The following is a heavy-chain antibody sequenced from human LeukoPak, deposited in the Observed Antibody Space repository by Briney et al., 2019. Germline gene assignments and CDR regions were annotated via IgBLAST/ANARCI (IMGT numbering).Heavy chain of an antibody. CDR3: AKFPITIFGVAKMSYFDY. Sequence: GGSLRLSCEASGFSMSVYWMSWVRQAPGKGLEWVSAISGSGGSTYYADSVKGRFTISRDNSKNTLYLQMNSLRAEDTAVYYCAKFPITIFGVAKMSYFDYWGQGTLVTVSS. CDR1: GFSMSVYW. J-gene: IGHJ4*02. V-gene: IGHV3-23*01. CDR2: ISGSGGST. D-gene: IGHD3-3*01.